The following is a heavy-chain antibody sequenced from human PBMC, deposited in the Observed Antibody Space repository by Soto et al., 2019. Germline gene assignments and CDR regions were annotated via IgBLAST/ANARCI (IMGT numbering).Heavy chain of an antibody. V-gene: IGHV3-11*01. J-gene: IGHJ6*02. CDR3: ARDFAGFIAARPNGMDV. CDR1: GFTFSDYY. Sequence: GGSLRLSCAASGFTFSDYYMSWIRQAPGKGLEWVSYISSSGSTIYYADSVKGRFTISRDNAKNSLYLQMNSLRAEDTAVYYCARDFAGFIAARPNGMDVWGQGTTVTVSS. D-gene: IGHD6-6*01. CDR2: ISSSGSTI.